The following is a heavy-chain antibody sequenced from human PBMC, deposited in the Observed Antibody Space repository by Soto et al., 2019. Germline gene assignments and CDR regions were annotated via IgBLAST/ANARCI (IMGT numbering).Heavy chain of an antibody. CDR1: GGSFNGHH. CDR3: ARGRRKQPLVAYYHSYGLEV. V-gene: IGHV4-34*01. J-gene: IGHJ6*02. CDR2: ITHGGTS. D-gene: IGHD6-13*01. Sequence: QVQLQQWGAGLLKPSETLSLTCAVYGGSFNGHHWTWIRQTPGRGLEWIGEITHGGTSNSNPSLKSRVTISVDTSKRQFSLKLNSVTAADPGVHYWARGRRKQPLVAYYHSYGLEVWGLGTTVMVSS.